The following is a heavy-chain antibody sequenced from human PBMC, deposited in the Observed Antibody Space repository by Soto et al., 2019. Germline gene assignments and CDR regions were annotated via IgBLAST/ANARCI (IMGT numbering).Heavy chain of an antibody. CDR3: ARTKKPTNVVVVAATRNPPKYYFDY. J-gene: IGHJ4*02. CDR2: INHSGST. CDR1: GGSFSGYY. D-gene: IGHD2-15*01. V-gene: IGHV4-34*01. Sequence: SETLSLTCAVYGGSFSGYYWSWIRQPPGKGLEWIGEINHSGSTNYNPSLKSRVTISVDTSKNQFSLKLSSVTAADTAVYYCARTKKPTNVVVVAATRNPPKYYFDYWGQGTLVTVSS.